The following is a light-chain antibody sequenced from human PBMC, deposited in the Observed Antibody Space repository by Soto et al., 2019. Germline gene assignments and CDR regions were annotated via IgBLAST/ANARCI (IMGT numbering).Light chain of an antibody. CDR2: GNS. CDR1: SSNIGAGYD. CDR3: QSYDSSLSEDVV. V-gene: IGLV1-40*01. J-gene: IGLJ2*01. Sequence: QSVLTQPPSVSGAPGQRVTISCTGSSSNIGAGYDVHWYQQLPGTAPKLLIYGNSNRPSGVPDRFSGSKSGTSASLAITGLQAEEEADYYCQSYDSSLSEDVVFGGGTKLTVL.